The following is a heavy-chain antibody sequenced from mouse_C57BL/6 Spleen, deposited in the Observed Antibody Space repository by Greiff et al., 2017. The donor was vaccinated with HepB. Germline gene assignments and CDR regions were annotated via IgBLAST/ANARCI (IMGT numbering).Heavy chain of an antibody. CDR2: IYPRSGNT. CDR1: GYTFTSYG. V-gene: IGHV1-81*01. J-gene: IGHJ4*01. Sequence: QVQLQQSGAELARPGASVKLSCKASGYTFTSYGISWVKQRTGQGLEWIGEIYPRSGNTYYNEKFKGKATLTADKSSSTAYMELRSLTSEDSAVYFCARENYDGGLWAMDYWGQGTSVTVSS. CDR3: ARENYDGGLWAMDY. D-gene: IGHD2-4*01.